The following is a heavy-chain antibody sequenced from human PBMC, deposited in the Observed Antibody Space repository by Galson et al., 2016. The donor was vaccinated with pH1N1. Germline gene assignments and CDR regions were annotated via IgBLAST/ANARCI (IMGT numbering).Heavy chain of an antibody. CDR3: ARGPQIVVVEAATPGWFDS. CDR1: GYTFTSYV. D-gene: IGHD2-15*01. V-gene: IGHV1-3*01. Sequence: SVKVSCKASGYTFTSYVIHWVRQAPGQRLEWMGWFNAVNGNTKYSQKFQDRVTITTDTSASTAYMELSSLRSEDTALSYCARGPQIVVVEAATPGWFDSWGQGTQVTVSS. J-gene: IGHJ5*01. CDR2: FNAVNGNT.